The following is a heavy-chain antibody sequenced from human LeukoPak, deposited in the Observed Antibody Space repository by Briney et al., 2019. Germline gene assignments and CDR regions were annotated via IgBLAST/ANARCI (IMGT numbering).Heavy chain of an antibody. D-gene: IGHD1-26*01. CDR3: AREASSGAYNDY. V-gene: IGHV1-18*01. J-gene: IGHJ4*02. Sequence: ASVKVSCKASGGTFSSYAITWIRQAPGQGLEWMGYITPYNGNTKYAQKLQGRVTMTTDTSTSTVYMELRSLRSDDTAVYYCAREASSGAYNDYWGQGTLVTVSS. CDR1: GGTFSSYA. CDR2: ITPYNGNT.